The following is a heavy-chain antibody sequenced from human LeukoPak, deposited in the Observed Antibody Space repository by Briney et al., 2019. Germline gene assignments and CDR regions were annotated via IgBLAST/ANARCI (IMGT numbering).Heavy chain of an antibody. CDR3: ATGGYSYGYYYYYMDV. CDR1: GGTFSSYA. CDR2: IIPIFGTA. Sequence: SVKVSCKASGGTFSSYAISWVRQAPGQGLEWMGGIIPIFGTANYAQKFQGRVTITTDESTSTAYMELSSLRSEDTAVYYCATGGYSYGYYYYYMDVWGKGTTVTVSS. J-gene: IGHJ6*03. V-gene: IGHV1-69*05. D-gene: IGHD5-18*01.